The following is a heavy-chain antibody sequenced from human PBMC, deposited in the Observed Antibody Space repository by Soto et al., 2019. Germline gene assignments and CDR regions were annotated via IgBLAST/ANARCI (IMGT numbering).Heavy chain of an antibody. CDR1: GYTFNGYD. CDR3: ARAGNWNYGGRGAFDI. CDR2: INPNSGGT. Sequence: GASLKVSCKASGYTFNGYDMHWVRQAPGQGLEWMGWINPNSGGTNYAQKFQGWVTMTRDTSISTAYMELSRLRSDDTAVYYCARAGNWNYGGRGAFDIWGQGTMVTVSS. J-gene: IGHJ3*02. D-gene: IGHD1-7*01. V-gene: IGHV1-2*04.